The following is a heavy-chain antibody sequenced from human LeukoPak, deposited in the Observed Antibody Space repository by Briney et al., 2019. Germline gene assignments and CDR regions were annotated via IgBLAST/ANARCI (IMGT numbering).Heavy chain of an antibody. J-gene: IGHJ4*02. CDR3: ARDLGPGIAAAGTGFDY. D-gene: IGHD6-13*01. Sequence: GGSLRLSCAASGFIVSNNHINWIRQAPGKGLEWVSIIYSGDTTYYSDSVKGRFILSSDNSKNSLYLQMNSLRAEDTAVYYCARDLGPGIAAAGTGFDYWGQGTLVTVSS. CDR1: GFIVSNNH. V-gene: IGHV3-66*01. CDR2: IYSGDTT.